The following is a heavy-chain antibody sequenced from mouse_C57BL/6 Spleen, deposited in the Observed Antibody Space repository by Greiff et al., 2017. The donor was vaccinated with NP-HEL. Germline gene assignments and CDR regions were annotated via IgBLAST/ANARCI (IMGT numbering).Heavy chain of an antibody. Sequence: EVQLQQSGAELVRPGASVKLSCTASGFNIKDYYMHWVKQRPEQSLEWIGRIDPEDGDTEYAPKFQGKATMTADTSSNTAYLQLSSLTSEDTAVYYCTTLYYYGSSYGYFDVWGTGTTVTVSS. J-gene: IGHJ1*03. V-gene: IGHV14-1*01. CDR3: TTLYYYGSSYGYFDV. D-gene: IGHD1-1*01. CDR2: IDPEDGDT. CDR1: GFNIKDYY.